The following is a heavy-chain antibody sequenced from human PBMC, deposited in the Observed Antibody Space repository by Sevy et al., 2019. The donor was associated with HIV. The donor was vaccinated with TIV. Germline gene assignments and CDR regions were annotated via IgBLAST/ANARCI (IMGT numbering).Heavy chain of an antibody. CDR2: INHSGST. Sequence: SETLSLTCAVYGGSFSGYYWSWIRQPPGKGLEWIGEINHSGSTNYNPSLKSRVTISVDTSKNQFSLKLSSVTPADTAVYYCARGLRVQQLVPAGFDPWGQGTLVTVSS. D-gene: IGHD6-13*01. CDR1: GGSFSGYY. V-gene: IGHV4-34*01. CDR3: ARGLRVQQLVPAGFDP. J-gene: IGHJ5*02.